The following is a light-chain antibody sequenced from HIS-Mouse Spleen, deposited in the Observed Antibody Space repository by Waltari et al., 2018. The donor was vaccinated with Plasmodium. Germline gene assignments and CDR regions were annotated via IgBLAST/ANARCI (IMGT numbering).Light chain of an antibody. CDR1: RTDDGGSNS. J-gene: IGLJ3*02. CDR3: SSYTSSSTWV. CDR2: EVS. V-gene: IGLV2-14*01. Sequence: QSALTQPAPVSGSSAQSIPISCTGTRTDDGGSNSVYWYQQHPAKAPKLMIYEVSNRPSGVSNRFSGSKSGNTASLTISGLQAEDEADYYCSSYTSSSTWVFGGGTKLTVL.